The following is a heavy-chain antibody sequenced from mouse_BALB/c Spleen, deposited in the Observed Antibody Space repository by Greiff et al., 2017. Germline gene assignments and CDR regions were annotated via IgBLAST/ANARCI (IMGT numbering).Heavy chain of an antibody. CDR1: GFTFSSYA. Sequence: EVKLMESGGGLVKPGGSLKLSCAASGFTFSSYAMSWVRQSPEKRLEWVAEISSGGSYTYYPDTVTGRFTISRDNAKNTLYLEMSSLRSEDTAMYYCARAPITTVKAIDYWGQGTSVTVSS. CDR2: ISSGGSYT. J-gene: IGHJ4*01. V-gene: IGHV5-9-4*01. CDR3: ARAPITTVKAIDY. D-gene: IGHD1-1*01.